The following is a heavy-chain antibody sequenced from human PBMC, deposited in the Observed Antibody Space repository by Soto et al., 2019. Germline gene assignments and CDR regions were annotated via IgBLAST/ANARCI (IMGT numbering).Heavy chain of an antibody. Sequence: EVQLVESGGGLVQPGGSLRLSCAASGFTVSTKYMSWVRQAPGKGLEWVSVIYSGGSTFYADSVRGRFTISRDNSKNTVNFQKNRLRAGDKAVYYCARDPWAADYWGQGTLVTVSS. V-gene: IGHV3-66*01. CDR2: IYSGGST. D-gene: IGHD3-16*01. CDR3: ARDPWAADY. CDR1: GFTVSTKY. J-gene: IGHJ4*02.